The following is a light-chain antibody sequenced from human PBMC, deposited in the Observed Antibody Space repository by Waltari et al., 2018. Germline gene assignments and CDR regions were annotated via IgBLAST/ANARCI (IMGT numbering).Light chain of an antibody. V-gene: IGKV2-28*01. J-gene: IGKJ5*01. CDR3: MEALQSVT. Sequence: DIVMTQSPLSLPVTPGEPATIFCRSSQSLLHSNGYDYLDWYLQKPGQSPQLLIYLGSSRASGGPDRFSGSGSGTDFTLKIRRGEAEDAGVYYCMEALQSVTFGQGTRLEIK. CDR2: LGS. CDR1: QSLLHSNGYDY.